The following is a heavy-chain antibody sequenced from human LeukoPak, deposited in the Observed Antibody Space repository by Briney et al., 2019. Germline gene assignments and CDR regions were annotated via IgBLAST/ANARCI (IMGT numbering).Heavy chain of an antibody. Sequence: AASVTVSCKASGGTFSSYAISWVRQAPGQGLEWMGGIIPIFGTANYAQKFQGRVTITTDESTSTAYMELSSLRSEDTAVYYCARDRSSGWYSGDLDYWGQGTLVTVSS. CDR1: GGTFSSYA. J-gene: IGHJ4*02. D-gene: IGHD6-19*01. CDR3: ARDRSSGWYSGDLDY. CDR2: IIPIFGTA. V-gene: IGHV1-69*05.